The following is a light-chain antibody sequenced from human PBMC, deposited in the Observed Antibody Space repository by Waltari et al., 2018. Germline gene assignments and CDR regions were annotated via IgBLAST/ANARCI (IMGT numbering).Light chain of an antibody. CDR1: QRVSSSD. V-gene: IGKV3-20*01. Sequence: EIVLTQSPGTLSLSPGERAPLSCRASQRVSSSDLAWYQQKPGQAPRLLIYGASSRATGIPDRCSGSGSGTDFTLTISRLEPEDFAVYYCQQYGSSPPKYTFGQGTKLEIK. J-gene: IGKJ2*01. CDR2: GAS. CDR3: QQYGSSPPKYT.